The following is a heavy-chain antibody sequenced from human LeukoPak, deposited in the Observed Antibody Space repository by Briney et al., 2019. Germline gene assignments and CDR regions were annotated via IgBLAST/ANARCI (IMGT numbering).Heavy chain of an antibody. CDR1: GFTFTTFG. Sequence: GRSLRLSCAAPGFTFTTFGIHWVRQAPGKGLEWVAAISPDGNIEYYTDSVKGRFTISRDNSENMIYLQMNSLRGEDSAVYYCAKINNDDDYWGQGTLVTVSS. V-gene: IGHV3-30*18. J-gene: IGHJ4*02. D-gene: IGHD1/OR15-1a*01. CDR3: AKINNDDDY. CDR2: ISPDGNIE.